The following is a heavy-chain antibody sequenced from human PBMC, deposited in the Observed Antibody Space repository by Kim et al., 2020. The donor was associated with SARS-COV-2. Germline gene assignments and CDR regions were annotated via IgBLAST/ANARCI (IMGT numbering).Heavy chain of an antibody. J-gene: IGHJ6*02. CDR2: ISAFSGNT. V-gene: IGHV1-18*01. D-gene: IGHD1-26*01. Sequence: ASVKVSCKASGYRFTSYGISWVRQAPGQGLEWMGWISAFSGNTNYPQKLQGRVTMTTDPSTNTAYMELRSLTSDDTAIYYCARSGNYFHYYYGMDVWGQGTTVTV. CDR1: GYRFTSYG. CDR3: ARSGNYFHYYYGMDV.